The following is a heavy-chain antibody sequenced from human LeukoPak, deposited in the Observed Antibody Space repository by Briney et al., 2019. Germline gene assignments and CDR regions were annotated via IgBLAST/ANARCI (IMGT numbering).Heavy chain of an antibody. D-gene: IGHD3-22*01. CDR2: IYYSGST. CDR3: ARWVYESSGYRWFDP. J-gene: IGHJ5*02. CDR1: GGSISSYY. V-gene: IGHV4-59*01. Sequence: SETLSLTCTVSGGSISSYYWSWIRQPAGKGLEWIGYIYYSGSTNYNPSLKSRVTISVDTSKNQFSLKLNSVTAADTAVYYCARWVYESSGYRWFDPWGQGTLVTVSS.